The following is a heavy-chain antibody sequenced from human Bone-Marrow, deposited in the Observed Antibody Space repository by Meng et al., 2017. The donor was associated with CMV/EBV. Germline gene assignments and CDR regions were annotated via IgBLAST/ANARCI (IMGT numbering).Heavy chain of an antibody. V-gene: IGHV1-2*02. CDR2: INPNSGGT. D-gene: IGHD3-3*01. CDR1: GYTFTGYY. J-gene: IGHJ6*02. CDR3: ARDYDFWSGYSGYDYYYGMDV. Sequence: ASVKVSCKASGYTFTGYYMHWVRQAPGQGLEWMGWINPNSGGTNYAQKFQGRVTMTRDTSISTAYMELSRLRSDDTAMYYCARDYDFWSGYSGYDYYYGMDVWGQGTTVTVSS.